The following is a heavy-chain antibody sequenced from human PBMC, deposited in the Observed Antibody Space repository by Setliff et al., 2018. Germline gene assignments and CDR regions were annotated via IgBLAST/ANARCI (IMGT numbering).Heavy chain of an antibody. CDR2: IYYSGST. CDR1: GGSISGTYYY. J-gene: IGHJ6*03. CDR3: ARHRGVVAASDYMDV. V-gene: IGHV4-39*01. D-gene: IGHD2-15*01. Sequence: PSETLSLTCTVSGGSISGTYYYWGWIRQPPGKGLEWIGNIYYSGSTYYNPSLKSRVTISVDTSKNQFSLNLSSLTAADTAVYYCARHRGVVAASDYMDVWGKGTTVT.